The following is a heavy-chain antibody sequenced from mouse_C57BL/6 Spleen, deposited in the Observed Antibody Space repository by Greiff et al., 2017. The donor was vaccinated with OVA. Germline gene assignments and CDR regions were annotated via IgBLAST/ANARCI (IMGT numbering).Heavy chain of an antibody. CDR2: INPNYGTT. CDR3: VRKGDYDGYYYAMDY. V-gene: IGHV1-39*01. CDR1: GYSFTDYN. D-gene: IGHD2-4*01. Sequence: VQLQQSGPELVKPGASVKISCKASGYSFTDYNMNWVKQSNGKSLEWIGVINPNYGTTSYNQKFKGKATLTVDQSSSTAYMQLNSLTSEDSAVYYCVRKGDYDGYYYAMDYWGQGTSVTVSS. J-gene: IGHJ4*01.